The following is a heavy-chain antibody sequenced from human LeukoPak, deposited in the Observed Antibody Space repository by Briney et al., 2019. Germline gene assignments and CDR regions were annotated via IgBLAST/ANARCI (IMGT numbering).Heavy chain of an antibody. CDR2: ISYDGSNK. Sequence: GGSLRLSCAASGFTFSSYAMHWVRQAPGKGLEWVAVISYDGSNKYYADSVKGRFTISRDNSKNTLYLQMNSLRAEDTAVYYCARGTTYYYDSSGYLGWAFDIWGQGTMVTVSS. CDR3: ARGTTYYYDSSGYLGWAFDI. J-gene: IGHJ3*02. V-gene: IGHV3-30-3*01. CDR1: GFTFSSYA. D-gene: IGHD3-22*01.